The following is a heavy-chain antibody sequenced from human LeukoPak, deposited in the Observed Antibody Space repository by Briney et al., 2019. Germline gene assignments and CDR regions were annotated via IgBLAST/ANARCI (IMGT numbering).Heavy chain of an antibody. D-gene: IGHD2-2*01. CDR3: AIIPRGYCSSTSCPSYYGMDV. Sequence: PGRSLRLSCAASGFTFSSYAMHWVRQAPGKGLEWVAVISYDGSNKYYADSVKGRFTISRDNSKNTLYLQMNSLRAEDTAVYYCAIIPRGYCSSTSCPSYYGMDVWGKGTTVTVSS. CDR1: GFTFSSYA. CDR2: ISYDGSNK. J-gene: IGHJ6*04. V-gene: IGHV3-30-3*01.